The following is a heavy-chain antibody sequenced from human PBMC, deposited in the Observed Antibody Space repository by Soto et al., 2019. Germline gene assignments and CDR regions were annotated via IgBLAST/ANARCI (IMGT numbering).Heavy chain of an antibody. CDR1: GFTFRTYG. CDR2: ITYDGNDK. D-gene: IGHD1-26*01. CDR3: AKDPNPNSGSLNWFDP. Sequence: PGGSLRLSCAASGFTFRTYGMHWVRQAPGKGLEWVAVITYDGNDKNYGDSVKGRFTISRDNSRNTLYLQMNSLRAEDTAVYYCAKDPNPNSGSLNWFDPWGKGTLVTVSS. V-gene: IGHV3-30*18. J-gene: IGHJ5*02.